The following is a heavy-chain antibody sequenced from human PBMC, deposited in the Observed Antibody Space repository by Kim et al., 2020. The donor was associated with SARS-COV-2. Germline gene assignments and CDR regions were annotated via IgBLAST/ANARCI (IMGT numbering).Heavy chain of an antibody. CDR1: GGSISSSTYY. D-gene: IGHD2-8*01. CDR2: IYYSGST. V-gene: IGHV4-39*01. J-gene: IGHJ4*03. CDR3: AGKLGYCTNGACYFDY. Sequence: SETLSLTCTVSGGSISSSTYYWGWIRQPPGKGLEWIASIYYSGSTYYNPSLKSRVTISVDTSRNQFSLKLSSVTAADTAVYYCAGKLGYCTNGACYFDY.